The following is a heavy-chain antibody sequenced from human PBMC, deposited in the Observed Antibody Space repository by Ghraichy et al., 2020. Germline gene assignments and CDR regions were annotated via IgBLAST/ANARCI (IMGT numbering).Heavy chain of an antibody. Sequence: SQTLSLTCTVSGGSISSYYWSWIRQPPGKGLEWIGYIYTSGSTNYNPSLKSRVTISVDTSKNQFSLKLSSVTAADTAVYYCARHFGSSGSKVYYFDYWGQGTLVTVSS. J-gene: IGHJ4*02. CDR1: GGSISSYY. V-gene: IGHV4-4*09. CDR3: ARHFGSSGSKVYYFDY. CDR2: IYTSGST. D-gene: IGHD3-22*01.